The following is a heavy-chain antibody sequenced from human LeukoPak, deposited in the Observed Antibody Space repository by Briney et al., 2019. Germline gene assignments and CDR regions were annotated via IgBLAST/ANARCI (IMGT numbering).Heavy chain of an antibody. J-gene: IGHJ4*02. V-gene: IGHV1-69*13. CDR2: IIPIFGTA. CDR3: ASPSDYYDSSGYRFDY. Sequence: ASVKVSCKASGGTFSSYAISWVRQAPGQGLEWMGGIIPIFGTANYAQKFQGRVTITADESTSTAYMELSSLRSEDTAVYYCASPSDYYDSSGYRFDYWGQGTLVTVSS. CDR1: GGTFSSYA. D-gene: IGHD3-22*01.